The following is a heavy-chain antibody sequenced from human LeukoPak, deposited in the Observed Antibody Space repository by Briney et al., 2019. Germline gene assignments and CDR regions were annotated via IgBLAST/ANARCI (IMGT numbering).Heavy chain of an antibody. V-gene: IGHV1-69*13. D-gene: IGHD2-2*01. CDR2: IIPIFGTA. Sequence: ASVKVSCKASGGTFSSYAISWVRQAPGQGLEWMGGIIPIFGTANYAQKFQGRVTITADESTSTAYMELSSLRSEDTAVCYCARGYCSSTSCFGDYWGQGTLVTVSS. J-gene: IGHJ4*02. CDR3: ARGYCSSTSCFGDY. CDR1: GGTFSSYA.